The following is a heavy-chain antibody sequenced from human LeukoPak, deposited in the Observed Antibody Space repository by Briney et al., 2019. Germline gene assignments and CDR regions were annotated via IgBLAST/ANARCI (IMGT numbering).Heavy chain of an antibody. J-gene: IGHJ4*02. Sequence: PGGSLRLSCAASGFTFSNYWMIWVRQAPGKGLEWVSSISGSGDNTYYAESVKGRFTISRDNSKNTLFLQMNSLRAEDTAVFYCAKRSGYTTGWFFDFWGQGTLVTVSS. D-gene: IGHD6-19*01. CDR1: GFTFSNYW. CDR3: AKRSGYTTGWFFDF. V-gene: IGHV3-23*01. CDR2: ISGSGDNT.